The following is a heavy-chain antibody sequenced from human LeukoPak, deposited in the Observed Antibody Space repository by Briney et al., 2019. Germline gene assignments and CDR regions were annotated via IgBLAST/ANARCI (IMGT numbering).Heavy chain of an antibody. V-gene: IGHV1-18*01. CDR2: ISVYNDNT. D-gene: IGHD1-1*01. J-gene: IGHJ6*02. CDR1: GYTFTSNG. CDR3: ARSGLERRPKYFYHYGMDV. Sequence: ASVKVSCKASGYTFTSNGISWVRRAPGQGLEWMGWISVYNDNTKYAQKFQGRVTMTTGTSTSTAYMELRSLRSDDTAVYYCARSGLERRPKYFYHYGMDVWGQGATVTVS.